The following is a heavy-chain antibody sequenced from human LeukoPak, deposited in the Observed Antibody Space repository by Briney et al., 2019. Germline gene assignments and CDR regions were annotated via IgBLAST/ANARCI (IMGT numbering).Heavy chain of an antibody. CDR1: GFTFSSYG. V-gene: IGHV3-30*18. D-gene: IGHD4-17*01. J-gene: IGHJ6*02. Sequence: GRSLRLSCAASGFTFSSYGMHWVRQTPGKGLEWVAVISYDGSNKYYADSVKGRFTISRDNSKNTLYLQMNSLRAEDTAVYYCAKTVTTATLYYYGMDLWGQGTTVTVSS. CDR2: ISYDGSNK. CDR3: AKTVTTATLYYYGMDL.